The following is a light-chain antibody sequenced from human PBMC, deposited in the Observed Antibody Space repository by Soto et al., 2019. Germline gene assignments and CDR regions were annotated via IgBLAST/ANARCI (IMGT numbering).Light chain of an antibody. Sequence: DILLTQSPATLSVYPGERATLSCRASQSISSNLAWYQQKPGQIPRLLIYGASSRAAGIPARFGGSGSGTEFTLTISRLQSEDFAVYYCQQYYDWPRTFGQGTKVDIK. J-gene: IGKJ1*01. CDR3: QQYYDWPRT. V-gene: IGKV3-15*01. CDR2: GAS. CDR1: QSISSN.